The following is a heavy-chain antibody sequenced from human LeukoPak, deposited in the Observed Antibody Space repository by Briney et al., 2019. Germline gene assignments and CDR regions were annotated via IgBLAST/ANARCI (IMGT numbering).Heavy chain of an antibody. Sequence: PGGSLRLSCAASGFTVSSNYMSGVRQAPGKGLEWVSVIYSGGSTYYADSVKGGFTISRDNSKNTLYLQMNSLRAEDTAVYYCARVNTGYSSGWYDYWGQGTLVTVSS. J-gene: IGHJ4*02. CDR3: ARVNTGYSSGWYDY. V-gene: IGHV3-53*01. D-gene: IGHD6-19*01. CDR2: IYSGGST. CDR1: GFTVSSNY.